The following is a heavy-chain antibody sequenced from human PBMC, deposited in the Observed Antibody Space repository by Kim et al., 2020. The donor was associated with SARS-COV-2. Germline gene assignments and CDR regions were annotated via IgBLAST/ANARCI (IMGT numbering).Heavy chain of an antibody. CDR3: ARAQRFVEWVPTE. Sequence: YAQKLQGRVTISEDDSTSTAYMELSSLRSEDTAVYYCARAQRFVEWVPTEWGQGTLVTVSS. V-gene: IGHV1-69*01. J-gene: IGHJ4*02. D-gene: IGHD3-3*01.